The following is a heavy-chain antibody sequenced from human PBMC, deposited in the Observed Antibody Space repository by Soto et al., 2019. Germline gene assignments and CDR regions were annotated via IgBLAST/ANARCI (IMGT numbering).Heavy chain of an antibody. J-gene: IGHJ4*02. CDR2: ISGSGGST. CDR3: ARARRCFDCTNGGLAIDY. D-gene: IGHD2-8*01. CDR1: GFTFSSYA. Sequence: EVQLLESGGGLVQPGGSLRLSCAASGFTFSSYAMSWVRQAPGKGLEWVSAISGSGGSTYYADSVKGRFTISRDNSKNTLYLQMNSLRAEDTAVYYCARARRCFDCTNGGLAIDYWGQGTLVTVSS. V-gene: IGHV3-23*01.